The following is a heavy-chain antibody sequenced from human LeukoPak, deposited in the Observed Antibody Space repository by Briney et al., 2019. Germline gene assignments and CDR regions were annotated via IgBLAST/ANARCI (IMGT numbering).Heavy chain of an antibody. J-gene: IGHJ4*02. CDR2: IYYSRST. D-gene: IGHD3-22*01. CDR3: AREGYYYDSSPS. V-gene: IGHV4-59*01. CDR1: GGSISSYY. Sequence: ASETLSLTCTVSGGSISSYYWSWTRQPPGKGLEWIGYIYYSRSTNYNPSLKSRVTISVDTSKNQFSLKLSSVTAADTAVYYCAREGYYYDSSPSWGQGTLVTVSS.